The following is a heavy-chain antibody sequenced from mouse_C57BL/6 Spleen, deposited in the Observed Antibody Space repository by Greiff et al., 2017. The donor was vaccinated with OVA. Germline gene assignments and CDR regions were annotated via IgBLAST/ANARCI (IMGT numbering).Heavy chain of an antibody. D-gene: IGHD2-5*01. J-gene: IGHJ4*01. CDR2: IDPEDGET. CDR1: GFNIKDYY. Sequence: EVQVVESGAELVKPGASVKLSCTASGFNIKDYYMHWVKQRTEQGLEWIGRIDPEDGETKYAPKFQGKATITADTSSNTAYLQLSSLTSEDTAVYYCAKGIVTSYYAMDYWGQGTSVTVSS. CDR3: AKGIVTSYYAMDY. V-gene: IGHV14-2*01.